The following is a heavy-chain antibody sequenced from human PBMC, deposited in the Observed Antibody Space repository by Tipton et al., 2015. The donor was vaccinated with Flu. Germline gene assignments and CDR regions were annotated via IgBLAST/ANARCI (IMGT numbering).Heavy chain of an antibody. CDR1: GFTFDNYA. D-gene: IGHD6-19*01. CDR2: ITGSDT. CDR3: TTRVYRSGSYAGDY. Sequence: SLRLSCAASGFTFDNYAMSWVRQAAGKGLEWVSGITGSDTFYADSVRGRFTLFGDNSRTIVYLQMNSLRVEDTAVYFCTTRVYRSGSYAGDYWGQGSLLTVSS. V-gene: IGHV3-23*01. J-gene: IGHJ4*02.